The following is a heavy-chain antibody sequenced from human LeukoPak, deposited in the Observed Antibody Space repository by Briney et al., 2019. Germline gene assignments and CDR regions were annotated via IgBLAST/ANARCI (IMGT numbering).Heavy chain of an antibody. CDR1: GGSISSSSYY. CDR2: IYYSGST. V-gene: IGHV4-39*02. CDR3: ARDVASSTYHFESSGLLDY. J-gene: IGHJ4*02. D-gene: IGHD3-22*01. Sequence: SETLSLTCTVSGGSISSSSYYWGWIRQPPGKGLEWIGSIYYSGSTYYNPSLKSRVTISVDTSKNQFSLKLSSVTAADTAVYYCARDVASSTYHFESSGLLDYWGQGTLVTVSS.